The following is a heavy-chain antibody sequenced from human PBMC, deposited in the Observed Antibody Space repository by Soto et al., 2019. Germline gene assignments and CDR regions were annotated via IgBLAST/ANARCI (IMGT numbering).Heavy chain of an antibody. CDR1: GFSVTTNY. CDR3: AQKPPRSIQGRAFGMDV. Sequence: EVQLVETGGGLIQPGGSLRLSCLASGFSVTTNYIIWVRQPPGKGLEWGSTTFTGGSTHYADSVKGRFSISRDNSKNTVYLQMNNLRVEDTAVYYCAQKPPRSIQGRAFGMDVWGQGTTVSVSS. D-gene: IGHD1-26*01. CDR2: TFTGGST. J-gene: IGHJ6*02. V-gene: IGHV3-53*02.